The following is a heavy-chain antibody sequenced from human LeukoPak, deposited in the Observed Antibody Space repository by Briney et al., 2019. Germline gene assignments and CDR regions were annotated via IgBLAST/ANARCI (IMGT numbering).Heavy chain of an antibody. D-gene: IGHD1-26*01. V-gene: IGHV1-69-2*01. CDR1: GFKFIDYY. J-gene: IGHJ6*03. Sequence: ATVKISCKVSGFKFIDYYMHWVQQAPGKGLEWMGLVDPEDGETRFAEKFQGGVTITADTSTDTAYMELSSLRSEDTAVYYCATGGEPGDNTHDYYYYMDVWGKGTSVTVSS. CDR3: ATGGEPGDNTHDYYYYMDV. CDR2: VDPEDGET.